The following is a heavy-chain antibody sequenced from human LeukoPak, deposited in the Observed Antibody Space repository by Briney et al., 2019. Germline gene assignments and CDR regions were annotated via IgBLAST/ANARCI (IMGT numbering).Heavy chain of an antibody. CDR3: ARGSGYSGNERDY. J-gene: IGHJ4*02. V-gene: IGHV4-59*01. Sequence: SETLSLTCTVSGGSISSYYWNWIRQPPGKGLEWVGYIYYSGSTNYNPSLKSRGTISVDTTKNQYSLKLSSVTAADTGVYYCARGSGYSGNERDYCGQGTLVTVSS. D-gene: IGHD5-12*01. CDR1: GGSISSYY. CDR2: IYYSGST.